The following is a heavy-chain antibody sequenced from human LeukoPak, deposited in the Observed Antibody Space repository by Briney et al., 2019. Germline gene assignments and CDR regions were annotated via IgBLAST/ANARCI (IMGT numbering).Heavy chain of an antibody. Sequence: GGSLRLSCAASGFTFSSYGMHWVRQAPGKGLEWVAVISYDGSNKYYADSVKGRFTISRDNSKNTLYLQMNSLRAEDTAVYYCARDPIIFVVVTAISPGFDYWGQGTLVTVSS. CDR3: ARDPIIFVVVTAISPGFDY. J-gene: IGHJ4*02. D-gene: IGHD2-21*02. V-gene: IGHV3-30*03. CDR1: GFTFSSYG. CDR2: ISYDGSNK.